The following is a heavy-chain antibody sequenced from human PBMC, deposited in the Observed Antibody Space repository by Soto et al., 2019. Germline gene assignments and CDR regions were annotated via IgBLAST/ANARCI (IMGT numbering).Heavy chain of an antibody. J-gene: IGHJ4*02. Sequence: QVQLQQSGAGLLKPSETLSLTCDVYGGSFSGYIWTWIRQTPGKGLQWIGQTNHSGSANYNPSLKSRVTISVHTSNSQFSLELNSVTAADTAVYYCARGLISGSHYSGGWYYFDSWGQGTQVTVSS. V-gene: IGHV4-34*01. D-gene: IGHD1-26*01. CDR1: GGSFSGYI. CDR3: ARGLISGSHYSGGWYYFDS. CDR2: TNHSGSA.